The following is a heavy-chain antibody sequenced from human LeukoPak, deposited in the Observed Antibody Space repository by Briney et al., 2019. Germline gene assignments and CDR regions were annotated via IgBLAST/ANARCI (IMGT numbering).Heavy chain of an antibody. CDR2: LYHSGST. CDR3: ARAFRAAPDYFDY. CDR1: GGSISSGGYY. J-gene: IGHJ4*02. D-gene: IGHD6-6*01. Sequence: SQTLSLTCTVSGGSISSGGYYWSWIRQPPGKGLEWIGYLYHSGSTYYNPSLKSRVTISVDRSKNQFSLKLSSVTAADTAVYYCARAFRAAPDYFDYWGQGTLVTVSS. V-gene: IGHV4-30-2*01.